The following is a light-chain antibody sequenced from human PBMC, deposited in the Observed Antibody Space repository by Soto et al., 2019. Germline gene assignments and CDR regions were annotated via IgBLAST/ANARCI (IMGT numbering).Light chain of an antibody. V-gene: IGKV3-20*01. J-gene: IGKJ1*01. CDR2: GAS. CDR1: QSVSSNY. CDR3: QQYGSSGT. Sequence: IVLTQSPGTLSLSRGERATLSCRAGQSVSSNYLAWYQQKPGQAPRLLIYGASSRATGIPDRFSGSGSGTDFTLTISRLEPEDFAVYYCQQYGSSGTFGQGTKVDI.